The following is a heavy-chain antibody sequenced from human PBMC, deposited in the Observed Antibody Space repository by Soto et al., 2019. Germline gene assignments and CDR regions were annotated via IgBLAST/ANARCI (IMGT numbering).Heavy chain of an antibody. Sequence: RRLSCAVSGFTFSRFWMGWVRQAPGRGLEWVANIQQDGSEKYYVDSVKGRFTMSKDNVKNSLYLQMNSLGAEDTAVYYCARVRYGGYSYYFDYWGQGALVTVSS. CDR3: ARVRYGGYSYYFDY. CDR2: IQQDGSEK. CDR1: GFTFSRFW. J-gene: IGHJ4*02. V-gene: IGHV3-7*03. D-gene: IGHD4-17*01.